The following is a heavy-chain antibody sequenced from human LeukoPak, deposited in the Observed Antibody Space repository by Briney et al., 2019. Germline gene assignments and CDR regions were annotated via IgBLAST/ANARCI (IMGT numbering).Heavy chain of an antibody. Sequence: SETLSLTCIVSGGSISSYYWSWIRQPPGKGLEWIGFVSFSGDTHYNSSLKSRLTISVDTSKNQFSLKLTSVTAADTAVYYCARYGSGSSEGYFEYWGQGSRVPVSP. CDR2: VSFSGDT. CDR3: ARYGSGSSEGYFEY. J-gene: IGHJ4*02. CDR1: GGSISSYY. D-gene: IGHD3-10*01. V-gene: IGHV4-59*01.